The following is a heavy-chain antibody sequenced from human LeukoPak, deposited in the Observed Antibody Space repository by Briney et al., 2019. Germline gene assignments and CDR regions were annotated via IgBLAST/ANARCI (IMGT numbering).Heavy chain of an antibody. V-gene: IGHV4-39*01. D-gene: IGHD3-10*01. CDR3: ARHAAIRNYVGSLDQ. J-gene: IGHJ4*02. CDR2: ILHSRST. Sequence: SETLSLTCTVSGDSIRSSSYYSGWIRQPPGSGMEWIATILHSRSTYYNPSLKSRLTIAVDTSKNQCSLEMTSVTAADTAVYYCARHAAIRNYVGSLDQWSRGTLVTVSS. CDR1: GDSIRSSSYY.